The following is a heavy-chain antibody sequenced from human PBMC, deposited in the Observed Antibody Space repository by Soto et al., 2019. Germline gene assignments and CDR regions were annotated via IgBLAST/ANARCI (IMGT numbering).Heavy chain of an antibody. D-gene: IGHD5-18*01. CDR3: ARSTRAAMINAEYFKH. Sequence: ASVKVSCKASGYTFTGYYMHWVRQAPGQGLEWMGWINPNSGGTNYAQKFQGRVTMTRDTSISTAYMELSRLRSDDTAVYYCARSTRAAMINAEYFKHWGQGTLVTVSS. CDR2: INPNSGGT. J-gene: IGHJ1*01. V-gene: IGHV1-2*02. CDR1: GYTFTGYY.